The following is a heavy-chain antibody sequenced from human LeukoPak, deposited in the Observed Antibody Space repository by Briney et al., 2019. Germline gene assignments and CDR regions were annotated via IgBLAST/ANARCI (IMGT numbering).Heavy chain of an antibody. D-gene: IGHD1-1*01. V-gene: IGHV4-59*01. CDR2: IHDSGST. J-gene: IGHJ3*02. CDR1: GGSISTYF. CDR3: ARFQYKAAFDI. Sequence: SETLSLTCSVSGGSISTYFWSWIRQPPGKGLEWIDYIHDSGSTNYNPSLKSRVTISVDTSKNQFSLKLSSVTAADTAVHYCARFQYKAAFDIWGQGTMVTVSS.